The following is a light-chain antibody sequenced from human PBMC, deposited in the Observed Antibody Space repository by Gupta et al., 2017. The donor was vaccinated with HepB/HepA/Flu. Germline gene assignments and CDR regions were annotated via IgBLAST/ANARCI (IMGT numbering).Light chain of an antibody. CDR1: QSISGW. CDR2: KAS. J-gene: IGKJ5*01. V-gene: IGKV1-5*03. CDR3: QQYDNNLS. Sequence: DIQLTQSPSTLSASVGDRVTITCRASQSISGWLAWYQQTPGKAPKVLISKASRLQGGVPSRFSGSGSGTEFTLTSSSLQPEDFATHCWQQYDNNLSFGQGTRLENK.